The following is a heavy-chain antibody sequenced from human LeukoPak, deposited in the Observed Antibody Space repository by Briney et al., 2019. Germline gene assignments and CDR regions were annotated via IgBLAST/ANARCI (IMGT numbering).Heavy chain of an antibody. J-gene: IGHJ4*02. CDR1: GDSVSSNSVA. CDR3: ARVHCSGGSCYWRFDY. D-gene: IGHD2-15*01. CDR2: TYYRSKWYN. V-gene: IGHV6-1*01. Sequence: SQTLSLTCAISGDSVSSNSVAWNWIRQSPSRGLEWLGRTYYRSKWYNDYAVSVKGRITINPDTSKNQFSLQLNSVTPEDTAVFYCARVHCSGGSCYWRFDYWGQGTLVTVSS.